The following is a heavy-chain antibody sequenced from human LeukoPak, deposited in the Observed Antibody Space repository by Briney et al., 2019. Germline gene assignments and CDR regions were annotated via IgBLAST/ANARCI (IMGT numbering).Heavy chain of an antibody. Sequence: PGGSLRLSCAASGFTFSSYAMHWVRQAPGKGLEWVAVISYDGGNKYYADSVKGRFTISRDNSKNTLYLQMNSLRAEDTAVYYCARDRYSSGEIDYWGQGTLVTVSS. CDR2: ISYDGGNK. D-gene: IGHD6-19*01. V-gene: IGHV3-30-3*01. CDR3: ARDRYSSGEIDY. J-gene: IGHJ4*02. CDR1: GFTFSSYA.